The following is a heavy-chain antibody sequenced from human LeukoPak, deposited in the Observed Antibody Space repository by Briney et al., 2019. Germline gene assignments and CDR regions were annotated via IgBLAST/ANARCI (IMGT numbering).Heavy chain of an antibody. CDR1: GFTFSSYG. V-gene: IGHV3-30*18. J-gene: IGHJ4*02. CDR2: ISYDGSNK. D-gene: IGHD6-19*01. CDR3: AKDRGYIAVRELDY. Sequence: GGSLRLSCAASGFTFSSYGMHWVRQAPGKGLEWVAVISYDGSNKYYPDSVKGRFIISRDNSKNALYVQMNSLRAADRAVYYCAKDRGYIAVRELDYWGQGTLVTVSS.